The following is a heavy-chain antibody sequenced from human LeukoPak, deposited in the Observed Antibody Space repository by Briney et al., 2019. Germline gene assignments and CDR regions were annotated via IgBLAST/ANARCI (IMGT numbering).Heavy chain of an antibody. CDR1: GGSISSYY. CDR3: ARDLEQRGYYYYYYMDV. V-gene: IGHV4-4*07. Sequence: PSETLSLTCTVSGGSISSYYWSWIRQPAGKGLEWIGRIYTSGSTNYNPSLKSRVTMSVDTSKNQLSLKLSSVTAADTAVYYCARDLEQRGYYYYYYMDVWGKGTTVTVSS. CDR2: IYTSGST. D-gene: IGHD6-25*01. J-gene: IGHJ6*03.